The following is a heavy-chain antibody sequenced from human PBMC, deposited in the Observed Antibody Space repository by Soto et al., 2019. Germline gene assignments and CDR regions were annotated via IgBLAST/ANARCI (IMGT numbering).Heavy chain of an antibody. V-gene: IGHV1-69*13. J-gene: IGHJ4*02. CDR1: GGTFSSYA. CDR2: IIPIFGTA. CDR3: ARDYDLTGYYNFDY. Sequence: ASVKVSCKASGGTFSSYAISWVRQAPGQGLEWMGGIIPIFGTANYAQKFQGRVTITADESTSTAYMELSSLRSEDTAVYYCARDYDLTGYYNFDYWGQGTLVTVSS. D-gene: IGHD3-9*01.